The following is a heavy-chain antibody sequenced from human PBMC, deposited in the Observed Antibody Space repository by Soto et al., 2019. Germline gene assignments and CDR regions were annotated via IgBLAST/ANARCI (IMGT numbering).Heavy chain of an antibody. V-gene: IGHV6-1*01. CDR3: ARGIAAAATGESHAFNI. Sequence: PTPTQSLSWASWESIITSDIAAWQKIKEQGSRGLEWLGRTYYRSKWDNDYEVSVKSRININPGTSNNQFSLQLYSVTAEYTAVNYCARGIAAAATGESHAFNIWGQGTMVTV. D-gene: IGHD6-13*01. CDR2: TYYRSKWDN. CDR1: ESIITSDIAA. J-gene: IGHJ3*02.